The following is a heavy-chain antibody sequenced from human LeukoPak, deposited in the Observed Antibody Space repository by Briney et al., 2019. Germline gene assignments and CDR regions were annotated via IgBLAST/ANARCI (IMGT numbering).Heavy chain of an antibody. D-gene: IGHD6-19*01. CDR3: ARAVSGRFDY. J-gene: IGHJ4*02. Sequence: SETLSLTCTVSGGSISSYYWSWIRQPPGKGLEWIGYIYYSGSTNYNPSLKSRVTISVDTSKNQFSLRLSSVTAANTAIYYCARAVSGRFDYWGQGTLVTVSS. CDR2: IYYSGST. CDR1: GGSISSYY. V-gene: IGHV4-59*08.